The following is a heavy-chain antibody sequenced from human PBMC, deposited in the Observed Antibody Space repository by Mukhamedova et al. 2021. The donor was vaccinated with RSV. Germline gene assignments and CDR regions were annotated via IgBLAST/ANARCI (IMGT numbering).Heavy chain of an antibody. Sequence: GSTSYADSVKGRFTISRDNSKNTLYVQMNSLRAEDTAVYYCGRHWGEALRYFDWLDYWGQGTQVTVSS. CDR2: GST. D-gene: IGHD3-9*01. V-gene: IGHV3-23*01. CDR3: GRHWGEALRYFDWLDY. J-gene: IGHJ4*02.